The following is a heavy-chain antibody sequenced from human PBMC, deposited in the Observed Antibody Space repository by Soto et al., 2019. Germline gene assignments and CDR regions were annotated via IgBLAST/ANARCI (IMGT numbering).Heavy chain of an antibody. V-gene: IGHV3-23*01. CDR1: GFTFSSYA. Sequence: GGSLRLSCAASGFTFSSYAMSWVRQAPGKGLEWVSAISGSGGSTYYADSVKGRFTISRENSKNTLYLQMNSLRAEDTAVYYCAKGGGDYGVYFDYWGQGTLVTVSS. J-gene: IGHJ4*02. CDR2: ISGSGGST. CDR3: AKGGGDYGVYFDY. D-gene: IGHD2-21*02.